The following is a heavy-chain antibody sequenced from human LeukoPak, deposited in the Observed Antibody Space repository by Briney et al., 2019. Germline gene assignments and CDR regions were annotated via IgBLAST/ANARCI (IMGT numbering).Heavy chain of an antibody. J-gene: IGHJ6*03. CDR2: ISYSGNT. D-gene: IGHD1-26*01. CDR3: ARRAWSYPGYYYYMDV. Sequence: SETLSLTCTVSGGSISRSSFYWDWIRQPPGKGLEWIGSISYSGNTYYNPSLKSRVTISVDTSKDQFSLKLSSVTAADTAVYYCARRAWSYPGYYYYMDVWGKGTTVTISS. V-gene: IGHV4-39*01. CDR1: GGSISRSSFY.